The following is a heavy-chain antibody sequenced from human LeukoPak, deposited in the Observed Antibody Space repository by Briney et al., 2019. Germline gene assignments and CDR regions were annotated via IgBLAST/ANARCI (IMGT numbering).Heavy chain of an antibody. J-gene: IGHJ4*02. D-gene: IGHD3-10*01. V-gene: IGHV3-23*01. CDR1: GFTFSSYA. CDR2: ISISGTNT. CDR3: AKDPYGSGSYWGARNDY. Sequence: AGGSLRLSCAASGFTFSSYAMSWVRQAPGKGLEWVSAISISGTNTYYADSVKGRFTISRGNSRNTLYLQMNSLRAEDTAVYYCAKDPYGSGSYWGARNDYWGQGTLVTVSS.